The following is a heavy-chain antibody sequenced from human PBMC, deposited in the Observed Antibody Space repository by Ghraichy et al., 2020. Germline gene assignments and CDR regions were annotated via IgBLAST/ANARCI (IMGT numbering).Heavy chain of an antibody. J-gene: IGHJ3*01. CDR2: IHSDPTT. Sequence: EKGLEWVSIIHSDPTTYYADSVRGRFTISRDNSKNTLYLQMNSLRVEDTAVYYCAKDMYYYENNGASAAFDLWGQGTTVTV. D-gene: IGHD3-22*01. CDR3: AKDMYYYENNGASAAFDL. V-gene: IGHV3-53*01.